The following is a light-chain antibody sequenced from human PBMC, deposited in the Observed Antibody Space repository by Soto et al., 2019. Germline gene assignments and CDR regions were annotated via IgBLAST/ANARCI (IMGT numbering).Light chain of an antibody. CDR3: QQSNSSPPT. CDR2: AAS. J-gene: IGKJ4*01. CDR1: QTISSW. V-gene: IGKV1-5*01. Sequence: DVQMTQSPSTLSGSVGDRVTITCRASQTISSWLAWYQHKPGQAPNLLIYAASTLQAGVPSRFRGSGSGTDFTLTISSLQPEDFATYFCQQSNSSPPTFGGGTKVDIK.